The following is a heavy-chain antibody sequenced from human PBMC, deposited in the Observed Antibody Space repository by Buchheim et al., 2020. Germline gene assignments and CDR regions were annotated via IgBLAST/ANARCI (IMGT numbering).Heavy chain of an antibody. CDR2: ISSSGSTI. Sequence: EVQLVESGGGLVQPGGSLRLSCAASGFTFSSYEMNWVRQAPGKGLEWVSYISSSGSTIYYADSVKGRFTISRDNAKNSLYLQKNSLRAEDTAVYYCARDPRYCSGGSCYPDYWGQGTL. J-gene: IGHJ4*02. CDR1: GFTFSSYE. CDR3: ARDPRYCSGGSCYPDY. D-gene: IGHD2-15*01. V-gene: IGHV3-48*03.